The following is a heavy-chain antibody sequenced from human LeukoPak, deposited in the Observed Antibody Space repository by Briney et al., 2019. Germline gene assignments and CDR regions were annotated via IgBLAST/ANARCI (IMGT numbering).Heavy chain of an antibody. J-gene: IGHJ4*02. D-gene: IGHD3-22*01. CDR1: GGSISSYY. CDR2: IYYSGST. Sequence: PSETLSLTCTVSGGSISSYYWSWIRQPPGKGLEWIGYIYYSGSTNYNPSLKSRVTIAVDTSKNQISLKLSSVTAADTAVYYCARGDSSGYPDYWGQGSLVTVSS. CDR3: ARGDSSGYPDY. V-gene: IGHV4-59*12.